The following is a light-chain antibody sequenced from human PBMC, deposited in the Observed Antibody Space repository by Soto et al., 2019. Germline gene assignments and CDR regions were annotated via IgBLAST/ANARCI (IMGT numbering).Light chain of an antibody. CDR3: PQYGSSPYT. V-gene: IGKV3-20*01. CDR2: GAS. Sequence: EIVLTQSPGTLSLSPGERTTLSCRASQSVSSTYLAWFQQKPGQPPRLLIYGASSRATGIPDRFSGSGSGTDFTLAISRLEPEDFAVYYCPQYGSSPYTFGQGTKLEIK. J-gene: IGKJ2*01. CDR1: QSVSSTY.